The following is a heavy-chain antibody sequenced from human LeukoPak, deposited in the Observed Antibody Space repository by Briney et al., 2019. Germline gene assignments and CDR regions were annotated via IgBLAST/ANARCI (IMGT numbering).Heavy chain of an antibody. Sequence: GGSLRLSCAASGFTFSSFGMHWVRQAPGKGLEWVAVISYDGSNKYYADSVKGRFTISRDNSQNTLYLRMNSLRPEDTAVYYCGRLMGGYDSYFYGMDVWGQGTTVTVSS. CDR2: ISYDGSNK. J-gene: IGHJ6*02. CDR3: GRLMGGYDSYFYGMDV. D-gene: IGHD5-12*01. V-gene: IGHV3-30*03. CDR1: GFTFSSFG.